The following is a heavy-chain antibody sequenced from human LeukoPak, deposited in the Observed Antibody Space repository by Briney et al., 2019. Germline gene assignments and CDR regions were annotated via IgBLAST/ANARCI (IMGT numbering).Heavy chain of an antibody. CDR3: AKANLRTYSSAGALGAFDI. Sequence: PGRSLRLSCAASGFTFSSYGMPWVRQAPGKGLEWVAVISYDGSNKYYADSVKGRFTISRDNSKNTLYLQMNSLRAEDTAVYYCAKANLRTYSSAGALGAFDIWGQGTMVTVSS. J-gene: IGHJ3*02. V-gene: IGHV3-30*18. CDR1: GFTFSSYG. CDR2: ISYDGSNK. D-gene: IGHD6-25*01.